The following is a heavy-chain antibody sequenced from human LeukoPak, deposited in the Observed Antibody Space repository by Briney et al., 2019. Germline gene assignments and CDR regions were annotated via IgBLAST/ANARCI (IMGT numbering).Heavy chain of an antibody. D-gene: IGHD1-26*01. V-gene: IGHV3-23*01. CDR1: GFTFSSYA. J-gene: IGHJ5*02. CDR3: AKGSGSYPRWFAP. Sequence: PGGSLRLSCAASGFTFSSYAMSWVRQAPGKGLEGVSGISGSGGSTYYADSVKGRFIISRDNSKNTLYLQMNSLRAEDTAVYYCAKGSGSYPRWFAPWGQGTQVTVSS. CDR2: ISGSGGST.